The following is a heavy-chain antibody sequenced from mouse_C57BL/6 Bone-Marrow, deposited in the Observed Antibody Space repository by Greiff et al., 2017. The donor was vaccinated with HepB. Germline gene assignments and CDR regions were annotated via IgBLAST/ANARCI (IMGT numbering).Heavy chain of an antibody. J-gene: IGHJ4*01. CDR1: GYTFTDYY. V-gene: IGHV1-75*01. D-gene: IGHD2-4*01. CDR3: ARPIYYDYDGYAMDY. CDR2: IFPGSGST. Sequence: VKLQESGPELVKPGASVKISCKASGYTFTDYYINWVKQRPGQGLEWIGWIFPGSGSTYYNEKFKGKATLTVDKSSSTAYMLLSSLTSEDSAVYFCARPIYYDYDGYAMDYWGQGTSVTVSS.